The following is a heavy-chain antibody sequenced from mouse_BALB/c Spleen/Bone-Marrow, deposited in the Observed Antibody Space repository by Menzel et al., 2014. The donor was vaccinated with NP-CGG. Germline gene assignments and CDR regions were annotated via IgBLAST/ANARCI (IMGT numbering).Heavy chain of an antibody. V-gene: IGHV2-6-7*01. Sequence: VQLQESGPGLVAPSQSLSITCTVSGFSLNGYGVNWVRQPPGKGLEWLGMVCGYGTTDYNSPLKSRLSISKDNSKSQVFLKMNRLQTDDTARYYGARDRRYGNYEDAMDYWGQGTSVTVSS. CDR3: ARDRRYGNYEDAMDY. CDR2: VCGYGTT. D-gene: IGHD2-10*02. J-gene: IGHJ4*01. CDR1: GFSLNGYG.